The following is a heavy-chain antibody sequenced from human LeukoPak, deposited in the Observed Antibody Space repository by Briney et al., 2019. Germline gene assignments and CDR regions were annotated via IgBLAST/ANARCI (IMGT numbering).Heavy chain of an antibody. D-gene: IGHD4-17*01. J-gene: IGHJ4*02. CDR1: GFMFSSYG. Sequence: GGSLRLSCAASGFMFSSYGMHWVRQAPGKGLEWVSSISSSSSYIYYADSVKGRFTISRDNAKNSLYLQMNSLRAEDTAVYYCARAIYGDYEEDYFDYWGQGTLVTVSS. V-gene: IGHV3-21*01. CDR2: ISSSSSYI. CDR3: ARAIYGDYEEDYFDY.